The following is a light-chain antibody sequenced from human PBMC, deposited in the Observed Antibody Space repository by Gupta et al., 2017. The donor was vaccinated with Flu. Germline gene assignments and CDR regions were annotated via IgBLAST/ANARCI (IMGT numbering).Light chain of an antibody. J-gene: IGKJ5*01. CDR2: DAS. Sequence: EIVLTQSPATLSLSPGERATLSCRASQSVSSYLAWYQQKPGQAPRLLIYDASNRATGITARFSGSGAGTDFTLTISSREPEDFAVYYCQQLSNWPRGVTFGQGTRLEIK. V-gene: IGKV3-11*01. CDR1: QSVSSY. CDR3: QQLSNWPRGVT.